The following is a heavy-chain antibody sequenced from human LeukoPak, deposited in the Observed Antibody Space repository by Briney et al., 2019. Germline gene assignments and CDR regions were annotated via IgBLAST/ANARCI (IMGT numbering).Heavy chain of an antibody. CDR2: INPNSGDT. CDR1: GYTFTGYY. D-gene: IGHD2-15*01. V-gene: IGHV1-2*02. CDR3: ARVYSIRSFDY. Sequence: ASVKVSCQASGYTFTGYYMHWVRQAPGQGLEWMGWINPNSGDTNYAQKFQGRVTMTRDTPITTAYMELSRLTSDDTAVYYCARVYSIRSFDYWGQGTLVTVSS. J-gene: IGHJ4*02.